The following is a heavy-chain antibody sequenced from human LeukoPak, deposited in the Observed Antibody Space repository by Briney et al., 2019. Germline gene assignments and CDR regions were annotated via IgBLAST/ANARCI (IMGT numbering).Heavy chain of an antibody. J-gene: IGHJ6*02. D-gene: IGHD3-22*01. Sequence: GASVKVSCKASGYTFTSYGICWVRQAPGQGLEWMGWISAYNGNTNYAQKLQGRVTMTTDTSTSTAYMELRSLRSDDTAVYYCARYYYDSSGYYYYYYYGMDVWGQGTTVTVSS. V-gene: IGHV1-18*01. CDR2: ISAYNGNT. CDR3: ARYYYDSSGYYYYYYYGMDV. CDR1: GYTFTSYG.